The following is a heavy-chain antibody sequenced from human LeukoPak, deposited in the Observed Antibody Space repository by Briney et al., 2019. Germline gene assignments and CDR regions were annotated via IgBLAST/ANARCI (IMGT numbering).Heavy chain of an antibody. CDR1: GGSISSGGYY. D-gene: IGHD6-19*01. J-gene: IGHJ4*02. V-gene: IGHV4-30-2*01. CDR3: ARGGYSSGCPFY. CDR2: IYHSGST. Sequence: SQTLSLTCTVSGGSISSGGYYWSWIRQPPGKGLEWIGYIYHSGSTYYNPSLKSRVTISVDRSKNQFSLKLSSVAAADTAVYYCARGGYSSGCPFYWGQGTLVTVSS.